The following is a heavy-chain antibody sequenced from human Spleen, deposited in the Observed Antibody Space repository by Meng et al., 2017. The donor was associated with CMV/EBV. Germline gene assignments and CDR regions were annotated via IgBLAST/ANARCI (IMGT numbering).Heavy chain of an antibody. CDR1: FSIHL. D-gene: IGHD3-16*02. J-gene: IGHJ4*02. CDR3: ARVSFYVWGSYRSNPNFFDY. V-gene: IGHV3-7*02. Sequence: FSIHLMSWVHQAPRKGLRCVSNINQDGSAQSYVDSVKGRFTISRDNAKNSLYLQMNRLRAEDTALYYCARVSFYVWGSYRSNPNFFDYWGQGTLVTVSS. CDR2: INQDGSAQ.